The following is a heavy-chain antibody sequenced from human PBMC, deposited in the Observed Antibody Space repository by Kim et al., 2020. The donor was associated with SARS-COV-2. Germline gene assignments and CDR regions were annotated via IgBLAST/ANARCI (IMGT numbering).Heavy chain of an antibody. J-gene: IGHJ6*02. CDR3: AKPGGIAAAGRFYGMDV. Sequence: KGRLPICRDNSKNTLYLTMNSLRAEDTAVYYCAKPGGIAAAGRFYGMDVWGQGTTVTVSS. V-gene: IGHV3-33*06. D-gene: IGHD6-13*01.